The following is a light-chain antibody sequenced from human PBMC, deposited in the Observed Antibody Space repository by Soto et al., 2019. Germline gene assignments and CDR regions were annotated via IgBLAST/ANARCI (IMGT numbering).Light chain of an antibody. J-gene: IGKJ4*01. CDR2: GTS. CDR1: QSVNIN. Sequence: EIVMTQSPATLSVSPGERATLSCRASQSVNINLAWYQQKPGQAPRLLIYGTSTRATGVPARFSGSGSGTEFTLTISNLQSEDFAVYYCQQYNDWPPLTFGGRTKVDI. CDR3: QQYNDWPPLT. V-gene: IGKV3-15*01.